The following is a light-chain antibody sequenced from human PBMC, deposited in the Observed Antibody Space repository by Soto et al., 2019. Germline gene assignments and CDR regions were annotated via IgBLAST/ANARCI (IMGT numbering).Light chain of an antibody. Sequence: QSALTQPPSASGSPGQSVTISCTGTSSDVGGYHYVSWYQQHPGKAPKLMIYEVSKRPSGVPDRFSGSKSGNTASLTVSGLQAEDEADYYCSSYAGRVFGTGTKLTVL. CDR3: SSYAGRV. V-gene: IGLV2-8*01. CDR1: SSDVGGYHY. J-gene: IGLJ1*01. CDR2: EVS.